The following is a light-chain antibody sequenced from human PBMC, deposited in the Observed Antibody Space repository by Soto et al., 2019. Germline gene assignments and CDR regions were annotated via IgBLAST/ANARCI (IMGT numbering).Light chain of an antibody. Sequence: QLVLTHPRSASGSPGQSITISCTGTSSDVGGYNYVSWYQQHPAKAPKLIIFDVSKRPSGVPNRFSGSKSGNTASLTISGLRAEDEADYYCCSYVGRNTYVFGTGTKLTVL. CDR2: DVS. V-gene: IGLV2-11*01. CDR1: SSDVGGYNY. CDR3: CSYVGRNTYV. J-gene: IGLJ1*01.